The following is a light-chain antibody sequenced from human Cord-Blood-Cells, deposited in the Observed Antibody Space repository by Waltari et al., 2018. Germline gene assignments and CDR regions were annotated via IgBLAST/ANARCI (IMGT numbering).Light chain of an antibody. CDR1: QSISSW. V-gene: IGKV1-5*01. Sequence: DIQMTQSPSTLSASVGDRVTITCRASQSISSWLAWYQQKPGKAPKLLIYDASSLESGVPSRFSGSGSGTEFTLTIISLQPDDFATYYCQQYNSYSPVTFGPGTKVDIK. J-gene: IGKJ3*01. CDR2: DAS. CDR3: QQYNSYSPVT.